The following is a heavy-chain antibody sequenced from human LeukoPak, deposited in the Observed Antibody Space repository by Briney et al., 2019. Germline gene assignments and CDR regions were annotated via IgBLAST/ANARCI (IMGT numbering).Heavy chain of an antibody. CDR2: IYYSGST. CDR3: ARLTRYNYGLDY. CDR1: GGSISSYY. V-gene: IGHV4-59*12. D-gene: IGHD5-18*01. Sequence: PSETLSLTCTVSGGSISSYYWSWIRQPPGKGLEWIGYIYYSGSTYYNPSLKSRVTISVDTSKNQFSLKLSSVTAADTAVYYCARLTRYNYGLDYWGQGTLVTVSS. J-gene: IGHJ4*02.